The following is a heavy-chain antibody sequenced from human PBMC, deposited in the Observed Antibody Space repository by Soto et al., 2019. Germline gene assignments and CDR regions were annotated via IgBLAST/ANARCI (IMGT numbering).Heavy chain of an antibody. CDR3: ARVRSSSPDY. V-gene: IGHV4-61*01. CDR1: GGSVSSGSYY. Sequence: QVQLQESGPGLVKPSETLSLTCTVSGGSVSSGSYYWNWIRQPPGKGLEWIGYIYYSGSTNYNPSLKSRVTISVDTSKNQFSLKLSSVTAADTAVYYCARVRSSSPDYWGQGTLVTVSS. J-gene: IGHJ4*02. D-gene: IGHD6-6*01. CDR2: IYYSGST.